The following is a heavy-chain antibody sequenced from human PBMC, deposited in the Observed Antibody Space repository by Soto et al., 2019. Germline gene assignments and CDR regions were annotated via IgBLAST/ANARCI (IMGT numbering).Heavy chain of an antibody. D-gene: IGHD3-10*01. Sequence: LRLSCAASGFTFSSYWMSWVRQAPGKGLEWVANIKQDGSEKYYVDSVKGRFTISRDNAKNSLYLQMNSLRAEDTAVYYCARGVIITGDAFDIWGQGTMVTVSS. CDR3: ARGVIITGDAFDI. CDR1: GFTFSSYW. CDR2: IKQDGSEK. V-gene: IGHV3-7*04. J-gene: IGHJ3*02.